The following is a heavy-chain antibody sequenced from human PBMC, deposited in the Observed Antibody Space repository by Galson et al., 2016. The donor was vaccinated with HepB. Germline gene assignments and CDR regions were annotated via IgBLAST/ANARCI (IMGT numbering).Heavy chain of an antibody. Sequence: SETLSLTCTVSGDSISGSTYYWGWVRQPPGKGLEWIGSIYHSGSTYANPSVRGRLTISVNTSKNQFSLNLKSVTAADTAVYFCARHRRERSPWDAFDVWGQGTMVSVSS. J-gene: IGHJ3*01. CDR1: GDSISGSTYY. CDR3: ARHRRERSPWDAFDV. CDR2: IYHSGST. D-gene: IGHD1-26*01. V-gene: IGHV4-39*07.